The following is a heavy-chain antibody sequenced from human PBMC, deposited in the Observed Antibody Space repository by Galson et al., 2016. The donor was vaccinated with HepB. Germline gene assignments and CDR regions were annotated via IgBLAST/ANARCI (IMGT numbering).Heavy chain of an antibody. CDR3: AKDRYPILS. D-gene: IGHD1-26*01. CDR2: IYHSGNT. J-gene: IGHJ5*02. Sequence: SETLSLTCAVSNGSISSYNWWSWARQPPGKGLEWIGAIYHSGNTNYNPSLKSRVVIPVDRSKNHFSLKMTTVTAADPAVYYCAKDRYPILSWGQGTLVTVSS. V-gene: IGHV4-4*02. CDR1: NGSISSYNW.